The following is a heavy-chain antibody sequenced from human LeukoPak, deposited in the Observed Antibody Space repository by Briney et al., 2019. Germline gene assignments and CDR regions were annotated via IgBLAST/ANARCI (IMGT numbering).Heavy chain of an antibody. V-gene: IGHV4-4*07. CDR1: GGAISSYF. CDR3: ARDLGPDCSSTRCYALDV. CDR2: IYTSGIT. D-gene: IGHD2-2*01. Sequence: SETRSLTGTVPGGAISSYFWSWIGQPAGKGLEWIGRIYTSGITNYNPSLKSRVTMSVDTSKNQFSLKLSSVTAADTAVYYCARDLGPDCSSTRCYALDVWGQGTTVTGSS. J-gene: IGHJ6*02.